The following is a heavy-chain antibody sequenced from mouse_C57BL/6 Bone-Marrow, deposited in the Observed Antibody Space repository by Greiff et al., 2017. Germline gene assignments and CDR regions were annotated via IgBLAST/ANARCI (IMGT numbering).Heavy chain of an antibody. CDR2: ISYDGSN. J-gene: IGHJ3*01. V-gene: IGHV3-6*01. D-gene: IGHD1-1*01. CDR1: GYSITSGYY. CDR3: ARRGDYGSSYGAY. Sequence: EVQLQESGPGLVKPSPSLSLTCSVTGYSITSGYYWNWIRQFPGNKLEWMGYISYDGSNNYNPSLKNRISITRDTSKNQFFLKLNSVTTEDTATYYCARRGDYGSSYGAYWGQGTLVTVSA.